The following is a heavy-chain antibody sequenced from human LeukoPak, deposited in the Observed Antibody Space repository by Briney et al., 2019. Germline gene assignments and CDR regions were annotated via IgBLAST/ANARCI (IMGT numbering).Heavy chain of an antibody. CDR2: INSDGSST. J-gene: IGHJ3*02. CDR1: GFMFSSYW. D-gene: IGHD2-2*01. Sequence: GGSLRLSCVASGFMFSSYWMNWVRQAPGKGLVWVSRINSDGSSTSYADSVKGRFTVSRDNAKNTLFLQMNSLRAEDTAVYYCARGPGAFDIWGQGTMVTVSS. V-gene: IGHV3-74*01. CDR3: ARGPGAFDI.